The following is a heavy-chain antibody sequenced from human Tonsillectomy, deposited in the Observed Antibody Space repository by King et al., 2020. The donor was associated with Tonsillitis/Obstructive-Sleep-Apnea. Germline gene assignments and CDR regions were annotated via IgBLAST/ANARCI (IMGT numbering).Heavy chain of an antibody. CDR2: ISPYNGNT. CDR1: GYTFTNSG. V-gene: IGHV1-18*01. Sequence: QLVQSGGEVKKPGASVKVSCKASGYTFTNSGISWVRQAPGQGLEWMGWISPYNGNTNYAPKLQGRVTMTTNTTTSTAYMELRSLRSDDTAVYYFASSTIFGVVIYYMDVWGKGTTVTVSS. J-gene: IGHJ6*03. CDR3: ASSTIFGVVIYYMDV. D-gene: IGHD3-3*01.